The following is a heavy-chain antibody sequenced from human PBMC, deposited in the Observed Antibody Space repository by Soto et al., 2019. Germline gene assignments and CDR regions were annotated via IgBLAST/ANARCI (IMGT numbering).Heavy chain of an antibody. D-gene: IGHD3-16*01. J-gene: IGHJ6*02. CDR3: AREGGGGYYYGTDV. Sequence: QVQLVQSGAAVKKPGSSVKFSCKASGGTFSSYAISWVRQAPGQGLEWMGGIIPIFGTANYAQKFQGRVTLTEDKSTVTDYMELRRLRAEDKAVYYCAREGGGGYYYGTDVWGQGTTVTAS. CDR1: GGTFSSYA. V-gene: IGHV1-69*06. CDR2: IIPIFGTA.